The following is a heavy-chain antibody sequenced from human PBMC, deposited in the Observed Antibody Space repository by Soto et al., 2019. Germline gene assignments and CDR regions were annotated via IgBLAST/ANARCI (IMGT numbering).Heavy chain of an antibody. J-gene: IGHJ2*01. CDR3: ARKPHWQYWYFDL. CDR2: ISGSGVNA. V-gene: IGHV3-20*01. D-gene: IGHD1-1*01. CDR1: GFAFQNHG. Sequence: EVQLVESGGSVIRPGGSLRLSCAASGFAFQNHGMAWVRQVPGKGLEWVAGISGSGVNAGYADSVKGRFTISRDNGDNSLDLEINNLGVEDTALYHCARKPHWQYWYFDLWGRGTLVTVSS.